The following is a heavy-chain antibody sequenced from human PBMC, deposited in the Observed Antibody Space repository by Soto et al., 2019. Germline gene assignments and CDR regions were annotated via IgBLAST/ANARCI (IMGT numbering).Heavy chain of an antibody. CDR3: ASSSGDAFDI. CDR2: IYYSGST. CDR1: GGSISSYY. J-gene: IGHJ3*02. D-gene: IGHD6-25*01. V-gene: IGHV4-59*01. Sequence: QVQLQESGPGLVKPSETLSLTCTVSGGSISSYYWSWIRQPPGKGLEWIGYIYYSGSTNYNPSLKSRVTISVDTSKNQFSLKLSSVTAADTAVYYCASSSGDAFDIWGQGTMVTVSS.